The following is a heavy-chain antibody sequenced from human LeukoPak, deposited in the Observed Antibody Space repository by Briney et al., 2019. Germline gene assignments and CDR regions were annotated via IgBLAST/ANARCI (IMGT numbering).Heavy chain of an antibody. CDR3: ARESGLDYYDSSGQGNWFDP. V-gene: IGHV1-8*01. CDR2: MSPDSGNT. CDR1: GYTFTSYD. Sequence: ASVKVSCKASGYTFTSYDINWVRQAPGQGLEWMGWMSPDSGNTGYAQKFQGRVTMTRNTSISTAYMELSSLRSEGTAAYDCARESGLDYYDSSGQGNWFDPWGQGTLVTVSS. D-gene: IGHD3-22*01. J-gene: IGHJ5*02.